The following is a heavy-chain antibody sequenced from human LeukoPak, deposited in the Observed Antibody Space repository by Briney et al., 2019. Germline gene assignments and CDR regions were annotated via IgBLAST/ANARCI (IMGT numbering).Heavy chain of an antibody. CDR2: INPSGGSA. CDR3: SRGYTSGWYL. CDR1: GYTFTSYY. J-gene: IGHJ5*02. D-gene: IGHD6-19*01. Sequence: ASVKVSCKASGYTFTSYYIHWVRQAPGHGVEWMGIINPSGGSARSAQKFKGNVNMTSDTSTNTVYMELSSLISADTAVYYCSRGYTSGWYLWGQGTLVTVSS. V-gene: IGHV1-46*01.